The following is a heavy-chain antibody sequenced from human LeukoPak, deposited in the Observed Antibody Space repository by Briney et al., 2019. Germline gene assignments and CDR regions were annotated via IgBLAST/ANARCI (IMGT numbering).Heavy chain of an antibody. CDR2: ISYSGST. CDR1: GGSIRSSRYY. J-gene: IGHJ6*03. V-gene: IGHV4-39*01. Sequence: SETLSLTCTVSGGSIRSSRYYWGWIRQPPGKGLEWIGSISYSGSTYYNPSLKSRVTICVDTSKNQFSLKLSSVTAADTAVYYCASKQWVYYYMDVWGKGTTVTVPS. D-gene: IGHD1-26*01. CDR3: ASKQWVYYYMDV.